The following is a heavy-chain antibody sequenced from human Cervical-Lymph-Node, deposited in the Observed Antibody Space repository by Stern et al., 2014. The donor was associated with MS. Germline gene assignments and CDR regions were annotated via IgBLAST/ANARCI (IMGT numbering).Heavy chain of an antibody. CDR2: ISWSGTKI. CDR3: ATANYEFGYYGMDV. D-gene: IGHD3-3*01. V-gene: IGHV3-9*01. J-gene: IGHJ6*02. Sequence: EVQLVESGGGLVQPGRSLRLSCAAAGFAFDDYAMHWVRQAPGKGLAWVSGISWSGTKIGYADSVKGRCTISRDNAKNSLFLQMNNLRAEDTALYYCATANYEFGYYGMDVWGQGTAVTVS. CDR1: GFAFDDYA.